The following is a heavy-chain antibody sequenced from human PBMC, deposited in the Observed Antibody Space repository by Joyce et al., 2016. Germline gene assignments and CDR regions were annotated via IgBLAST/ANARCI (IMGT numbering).Heavy chain of an antibody. CDR3: ARAGYCSGGSCLNWFDP. J-gene: IGHJ5*02. CDR2: IIPIFGTA. D-gene: IGHD2-15*01. Sequence: QVQLVQSGAEVKKPGSSVKVSCKASGGTYSSAAISWVRQAPGQGLVWMGGIIPIFGTANYAQKFQGRVTITADESTSTAYMELSSLRSEDTAVYYCARAGYCSGGSCLNWFDPWGQGTLVTVSS. V-gene: IGHV1-69*01. CDR1: GGTYSSAA.